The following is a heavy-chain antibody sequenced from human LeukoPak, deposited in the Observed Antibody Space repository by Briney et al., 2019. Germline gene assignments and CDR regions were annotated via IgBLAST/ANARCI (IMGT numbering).Heavy chain of an antibody. Sequence: PSETLSLTCTVSGYSISSGYYWGWIRQPPGKGLEWIGSIYHSGSTYYNPSLKSRVTISVDTSKNQFSLKLSSVTAADTAVYYCARDLTSSGYSYGSDYWGQGTLVTVSS. J-gene: IGHJ4*02. V-gene: IGHV4-38-2*02. CDR1: GYSISSGYY. CDR2: IYHSGST. CDR3: ARDLTSSGYSYGSDY. D-gene: IGHD5-18*01.